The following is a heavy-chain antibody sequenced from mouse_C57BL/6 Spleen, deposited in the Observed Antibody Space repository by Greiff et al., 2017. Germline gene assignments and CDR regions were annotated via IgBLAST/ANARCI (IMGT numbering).Heavy chain of an antibody. V-gene: IGHV7-3*01. Sequence: EVKVEESGGGLVQPGGSLSLSCAASGFTFTDYYMSWVRQPPGKALEWLGCIRNKANGYTTEYSASVKGRFTISRDNSQSILYLQMNALRAEDSATYYCARLIYDSYYYYFDDWGQGTTLTVSS. D-gene: IGHD2-3*01. CDR2: IRNKANGYTT. CDR1: GFTFTDYY. J-gene: IGHJ2*01. CDR3: ARLIYDSYYYYFDD.